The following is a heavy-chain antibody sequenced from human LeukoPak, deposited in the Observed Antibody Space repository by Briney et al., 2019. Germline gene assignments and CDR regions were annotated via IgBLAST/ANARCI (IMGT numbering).Heavy chain of an antibody. Sequence: GGSLRLSCAASGFTFSSYAMSRVRQAPGKGLEWVSAISGSGGSTYYADSVKGRFTISRDNSKNTLYLQMNSLRAEDTAVYYCAKGYSGYDVYFDYWGQGTLATVSS. CDR1: GFTFSSYA. CDR3: AKGYSGYDVYFDY. V-gene: IGHV3-23*01. D-gene: IGHD5-12*01. CDR2: ISGSGGST. J-gene: IGHJ4*02.